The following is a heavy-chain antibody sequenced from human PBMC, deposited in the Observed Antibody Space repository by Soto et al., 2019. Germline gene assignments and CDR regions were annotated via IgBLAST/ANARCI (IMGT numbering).Heavy chain of an antibody. CDR3: ARVEGWLAASGGMDV. V-gene: IGHV3-21*01. J-gene: IGHJ6*02. D-gene: IGHD6-13*01. CDR2: ISGSSIHK. Sequence: EVQLVQSGGGLVKPGGSLRLSCAASGFPFNSYSMNWVRQAPGKGLEGVASISGSSIHKYYADSMKGQFTMSSDNEKNLLYLPTNSLRAEDTAVYYCARVEGWLAASGGMDVWGQGTTVTVSS. CDR1: GFPFNSYS.